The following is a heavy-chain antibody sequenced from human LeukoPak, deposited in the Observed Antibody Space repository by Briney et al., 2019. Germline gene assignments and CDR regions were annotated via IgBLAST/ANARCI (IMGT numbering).Heavy chain of an antibody. J-gene: IGHJ4*02. V-gene: IGHV4-59*01. CDR1: GGSLIPYY. CDR2: IYHSGAT. Sequence: SETLSLTCTVSGGSLIPYYWSWIRQPPGKGLEWIGYIYHSGATNYSPPLKGRATLSVDTSKNQISLRLSSVTAADTAVYFCARVDSGTYYMPFDYWGQGSLVTVSS. CDR3: ARVDSGTYYMPFDY. D-gene: IGHD1-26*01.